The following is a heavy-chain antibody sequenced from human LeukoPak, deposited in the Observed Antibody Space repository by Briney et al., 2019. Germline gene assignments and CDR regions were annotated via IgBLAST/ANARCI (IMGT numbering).Heavy chain of an antibody. CDR1: GYTFTDYY. CDR2: INPNDGDT. Sequence: ASVKVSCKASGYTFTDYYMHWVRQAPGQGFEWMGWINPNDGDTNYAQKLQGRVTMTRDTSISTAHMEVSRLRSDDTAVYYCARANFLYCSSSTCRFDYWGQGTLVTVSS. D-gene: IGHD2-2*01. V-gene: IGHV1-2*02. J-gene: IGHJ4*02. CDR3: ARANFLYCSSSTCRFDY.